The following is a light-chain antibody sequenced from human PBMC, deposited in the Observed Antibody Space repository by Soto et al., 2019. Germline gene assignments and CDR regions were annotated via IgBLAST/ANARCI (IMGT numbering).Light chain of an antibody. CDR2: RND. J-gene: IGLJ1*01. CDR1: NSNIGSNN. Sequence: QSVLTQPPSASGTPGQRVTISCSGNNSNIGSNNVYWYQQLPGMAPKLIIYRNDQRPSRVPDRFSGSKSGTSASLAISGLRSEDEADYYCAAWIGSLSGFYVFGTGTKVTVL. V-gene: IGLV1-47*01. CDR3: AAWIGSLSGFYV.